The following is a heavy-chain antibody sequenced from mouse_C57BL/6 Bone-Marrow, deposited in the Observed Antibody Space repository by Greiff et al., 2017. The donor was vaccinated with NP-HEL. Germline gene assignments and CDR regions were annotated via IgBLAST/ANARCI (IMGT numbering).Heavy chain of an antibody. J-gene: IGHJ3*01. Sequence: EVQLVESGAELVRPGASVKLSCTASGFNIKDDYMHWVKQRPEQGLEWIGWIDPENGDTEYASKFQGKATITADTSSNTSYLQLSSLTSEDTAVYYCTSIYYYGSSYAWFAYWGQGTLVTVSA. CDR3: TSIYYYGSSYAWFAY. CDR2: IDPENGDT. D-gene: IGHD1-1*01. V-gene: IGHV14-4*01. CDR1: GFNIKDDY.